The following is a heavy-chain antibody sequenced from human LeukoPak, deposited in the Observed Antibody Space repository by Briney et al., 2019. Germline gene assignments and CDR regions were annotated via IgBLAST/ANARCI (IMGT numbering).Heavy chain of an antibody. CDR2: IYTSGST. D-gene: IGHD6-19*01. CDR1: GGSISSYY. J-gene: IGHJ5*02. V-gene: IGHV4-4*07. CDR3: ARDTSLLDSSGWYNWFDP. Sequence: SETLSLTCTVSGGSISSYYWSWIRQPAGKGLEWIGRIYTSGSTNYNPSLKSRVTMSVDTSKNQFSLKLSSVTAADTAVYYCARDTSLLDSSGWYNWFDPWGQGTLVAVSS.